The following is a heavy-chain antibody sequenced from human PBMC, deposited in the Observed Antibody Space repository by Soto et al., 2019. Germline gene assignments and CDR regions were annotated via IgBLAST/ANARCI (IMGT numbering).Heavy chain of an antibody. V-gene: IGHV3-53*01. Sequence: EVQLVESGGGLIKPGGSLRLSCAASGFTVTSHYVSWVRQAPGQGLEWVSGISGAGTTFYADSVKGRFSISRDTSKNPVYLQVNSLLVEDTAGYYCARVMWDQYFSGYDYYYYGMDVWGQGTTVSVSS. CDR1: GFTVTSHY. CDR2: ISGAGTT. D-gene: IGHD5-12*01. CDR3: ARVMWDQYFSGYDYYYYGMDV. J-gene: IGHJ6*02.